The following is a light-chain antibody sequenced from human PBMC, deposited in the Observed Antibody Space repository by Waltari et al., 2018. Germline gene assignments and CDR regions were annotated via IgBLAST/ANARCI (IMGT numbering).Light chain of an antibody. V-gene: IGKV1-27*01. Sequence: QMTQSPSSLSASVGDRVTITCRASQGIDNFLAWYQQKPGKAPRLLIYGAFTLQSGAPSRFSGSMSGTDFTLPISDLQPDDVATYYCQRYDSVPRTFGQGTKVEI. CDR3: QRYDSVPRT. J-gene: IGKJ1*01. CDR2: GAF. CDR1: QGIDNF.